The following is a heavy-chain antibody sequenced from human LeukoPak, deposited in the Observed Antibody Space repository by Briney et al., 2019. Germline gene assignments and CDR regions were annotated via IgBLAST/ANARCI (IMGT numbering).Heavy chain of an antibody. V-gene: IGHV3-30*02. CDR1: GFTFSRYG. Sequence: GGSLRLSCAGSGFTFSRYGMHWVRQAPGKGLEWVALIRYDGNDHWYGDSVKGRFTISRDNRKNTLYLQMNSLRAEDTAVYFCAKRGVVIRVILVGFHKEAYYFDSWGQGALVTVSS. J-gene: IGHJ4*02. CDR3: AKRGVVIRVILVGFHKEAYYFDS. CDR2: IRYDGNDH. D-gene: IGHD3-22*01.